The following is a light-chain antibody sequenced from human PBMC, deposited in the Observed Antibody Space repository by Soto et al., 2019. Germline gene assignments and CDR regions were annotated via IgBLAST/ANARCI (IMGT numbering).Light chain of an antibody. CDR1: SSDVGRYHY. CDR2: DVS. J-gene: IGLJ1*01. CDR3: SSYTSSSTYV. V-gene: IGLV2-14*01. Sequence: QSVLTQPASVSGSPGQSITISCTGTSSDVGRYHYVSWYQQYPGKAPKVMIYDVSNRPSGVSNRFSGSKSGTTASLTISGLQAEDEADYYCSSYTSSSTYVFGTGTKLTVL.